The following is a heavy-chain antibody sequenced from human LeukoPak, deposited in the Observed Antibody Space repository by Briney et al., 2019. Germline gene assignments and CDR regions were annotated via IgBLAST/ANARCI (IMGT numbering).Heavy chain of an antibody. CDR2: IKQDGSEK. D-gene: IGHD6-19*01. CDR1: GFTFSSYW. V-gene: IGHV3-7*01. J-gene: IGHJ4*02. CDR3: ARGRYSSGWYFDY. Sequence: GGSLRLSCAASGFTFSSYWMTWVRQAPGKGLEWVANIKQDGSEKNYVDSVKGRFTISRDNAKNSLYVQMNSLSAEDTAVYYCARGRYSSGWYFDYWGQGTLVTVSS.